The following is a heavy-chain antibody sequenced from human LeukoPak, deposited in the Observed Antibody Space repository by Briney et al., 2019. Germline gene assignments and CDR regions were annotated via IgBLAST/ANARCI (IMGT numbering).Heavy chain of an antibody. CDR1: RFTFSAYG. J-gene: IGHJ4*02. V-gene: IGHV3-30*03. CDR2: ISYDGNYR. D-gene: IGHD1-26*01. CDR3: ARSDGSYLLVPFDY. Sequence: GKSLRLSCAASRFTFSAYGIHWVRQAPGKGLEWVTVISYDGNYRNYADSVKGRFTISRDNSKNTLSLQMNSLRAEDTAVYYCARSDGSYLLVPFDYWGQGTLVTVSS.